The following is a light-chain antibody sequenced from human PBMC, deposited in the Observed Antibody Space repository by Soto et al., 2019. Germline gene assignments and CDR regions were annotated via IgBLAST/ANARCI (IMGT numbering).Light chain of an antibody. J-gene: IGKJ1*01. CDR3: QQYGSSPKWK. V-gene: IGKV3-20*01. CDR2: DAS. CDR1: QSLSSGD. Sequence: EILLTQSPATLSLFPVSSVTLSSIAIQSLSSGDLAWYQQKFGQATRLIIYDASRRATGIPERFSGSGSGTDFTLTISRLEPEDFAVYYCQQYGSSPKWKCGQGTKGDIK.